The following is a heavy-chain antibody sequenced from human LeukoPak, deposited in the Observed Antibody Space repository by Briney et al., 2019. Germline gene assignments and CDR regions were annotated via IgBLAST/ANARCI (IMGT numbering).Heavy chain of an antibody. CDR3: ARARYSDILTGPSDY. D-gene: IGHD3-9*01. J-gene: IGHJ4*02. Sequence: GGSLRLSCAASGFSVSSYAMSWVRQAPGKGLEWVSGISGSGISTHYADSVKGRFTISRDKSKNTLYLQMNSLRVEDTAVYYCARARYSDILTGPSDYWGQGTLVTVSS. CDR2: ISGSGIST. CDR1: GFSVSSYA. V-gene: IGHV3-23*01.